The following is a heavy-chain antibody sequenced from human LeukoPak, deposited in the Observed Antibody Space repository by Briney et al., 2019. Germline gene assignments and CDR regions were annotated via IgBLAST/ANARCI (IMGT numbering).Heavy chain of an antibody. D-gene: IGHD5-18*01. V-gene: IGHV3-30-3*01. Sequence: GGSLRLSCAASGFTLSSYAMHWVRQAPGKGLEWVAVISYDGSNKYYADSVKGRFTISRDNSKNTLYLQMNSLRAEDTAVYYCARDSYSYGYLDYWGQGTLVTVSS. CDR2: ISYDGSNK. CDR3: ARDSYSYGYLDY. J-gene: IGHJ4*02. CDR1: GFTLSSYA.